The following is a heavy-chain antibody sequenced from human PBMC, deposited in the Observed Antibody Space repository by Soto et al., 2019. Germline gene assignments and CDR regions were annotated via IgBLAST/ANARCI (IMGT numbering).Heavy chain of an antibody. V-gene: IGHV4-59*01. Sequence: SETLSLTCTVSGDSISTFYWGWMRQSPGKELEWIGYVYYTGSTNYNPSLKGRVTISVDRSKNQFSLRLTSANAADTAVYYCARGRTVRNYADDSSDYFYFFDYWGQGTQVTVSS. CDR1: GDSISTFY. CDR3: ARGRTVRNYADDSSDYFYFFDY. D-gene: IGHD3-22*01. CDR2: VYYTGST. J-gene: IGHJ4*02.